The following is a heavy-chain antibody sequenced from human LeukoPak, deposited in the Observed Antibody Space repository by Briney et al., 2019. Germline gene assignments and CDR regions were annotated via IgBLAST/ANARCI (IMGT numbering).Heavy chain of an antibody. CDR3: ARSAPRITIIVVVINAFDI. CDR2: IYYSGST. V-gene: IGHV4-39*01. Sequence: PSETLSLTXTVSGGSISSSSYYWGWLRQPPGKGLEWIGSIYYSGSTYYNPSLKSRVTISVDTSKNQFSLKLSSVTAADTAVYYCARSAPRITIIVVVINAFDIWGQGTMVTVSS. D-gene: IGHD3-22*01. CDR1: GGSISSSSYY. J-gene: IGHJ3*02.